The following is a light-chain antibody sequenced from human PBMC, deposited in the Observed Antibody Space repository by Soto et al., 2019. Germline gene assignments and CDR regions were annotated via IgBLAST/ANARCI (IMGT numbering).Light chain of an antibody. V-gene: IGLV2-14*03. CDR3: ASFTGSVTVV. J-gene: IGLJ2*01. CDR1: SSDVGGYNY. CDR2: DVN. Sequence: QSALTQPASVSGSPGQSITISCAGTSSDVGGYNYVSWYQQHPGKVPRLIISDVNKRPSGVSDRFSGSKSGNTASLTISGLQAEDEADYYCASFTGSVTVVFGGGTKLTVL.